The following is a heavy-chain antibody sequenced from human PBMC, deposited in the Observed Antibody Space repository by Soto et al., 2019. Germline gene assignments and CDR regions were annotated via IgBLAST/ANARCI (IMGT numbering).Heavy chain of an antibody. V-gene: IGHV3-23*01. D-gene: IGHD3-3*01. CDR1: GFSFVNYV. J-gene: IGHJ1*01. CDR2: ISDSGGSS. Sequence: EVQLLQSGGGLVQPGGSLRLSCAASGFSFVNYVMNWVRQAPGKGLEWVSGISDSGGSSSSADSVKGRFTVSRDNSKNTLYLHMDSLTGDDTAVYYCTKGGDSWSGYAQHWGQGALVTVAS. CDR3: TKGGDSWSGYAQH.